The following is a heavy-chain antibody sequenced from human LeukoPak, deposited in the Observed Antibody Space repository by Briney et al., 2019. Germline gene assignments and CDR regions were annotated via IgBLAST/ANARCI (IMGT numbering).Heavy chain of an antibody. Sequence: GGSLRLSCAASGFTVSSNYMSWVRQAPGKGLEWVSVIYSGGSTYYADSVKGRFTISRDNSKNTLYPQMNSLRAEDTAVYYCARGLLLNQFDYWGQGTLVTVSS. V-gene: IGHV3-53*01. D-gene: IGHD2-15*01. J-gene: IGHJ4*02. CDR3: ARGLLLNQFDY. CDR1: GFTVSSNY. CDR2: IYSGGST.